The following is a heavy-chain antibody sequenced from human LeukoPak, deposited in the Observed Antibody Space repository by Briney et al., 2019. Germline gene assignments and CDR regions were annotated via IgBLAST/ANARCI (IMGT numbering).Heavy chain of an antibody. CDR3: AKGPNSDFWSGYSHYMDV. J-gene: IGHJ6*03. CDR2: ISGSGSST. Sequence: GGSLRLSCGASGFSFTNYVMNWVRQAPGKGLEWVSGISGSGSSTYYAASVRGRFTISRDSSKNTVFLQMSSLRAEDTAAYYCAKGPNSDFWSGYSHYMDVWGKGTTAIVSS. V-gene: IGHV3-23*01. D-gene: IGHD3-3*01. CDR1: GFSFTNYV.